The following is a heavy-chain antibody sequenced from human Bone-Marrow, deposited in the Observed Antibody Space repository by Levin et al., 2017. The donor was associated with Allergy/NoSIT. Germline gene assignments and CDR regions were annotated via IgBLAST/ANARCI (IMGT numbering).Heavy chain of an antibody. J-gene: IGHJ6*02. V-gene: IGHV1-2*02. Sequence: PGESLKISCKASGYTFTGYYIHWVRQAPGQGPEWMGWLNPNSGDTKYAEKFQGRVTLTRDTSVDKAFMDLTSLRVDDTALYYCARGGGYPGVTEYHHFYYAMDVWGLGTTVTVSS. CDR3: ARGGGYPGVTEYHHFYYAMDV. CDR2: LNPNSGDT. CDR1: GYTFTGYY. D-gene: IGHD5-12*01.